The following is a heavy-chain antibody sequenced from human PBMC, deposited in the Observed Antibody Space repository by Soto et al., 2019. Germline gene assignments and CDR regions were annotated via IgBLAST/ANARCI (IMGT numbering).Heavy chain of an antibody. V-gene: IGHV3-21*01. J-gene: IGHJ4*02. CDR1: GFAFSSYS. D-gene: IGHD5-12*01. Sequence: GGSLRLSCAASGFAFSSYSMNWVRQAPGKGLEWVSSISSSSSYIYYADSVKGRFTISSDNAKNPLYLQMNSLRAEDKAVYYCARGRTQPVYSGYDMPCWGQGTLVTVPS. CDR3: ARGRTQPVYSGYDMPC. CDR2: ISSSSSYI.